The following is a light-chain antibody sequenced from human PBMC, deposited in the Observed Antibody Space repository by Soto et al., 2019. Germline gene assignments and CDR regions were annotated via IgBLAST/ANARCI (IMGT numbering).Light chain of an antibody. V-gene: IGLV2-14*01. CDR3: SSYTSSSTVV. CDR1: SSDVGGYNY. CDR2: EVS. Sequence: QSVLTQPASVSGSPGQSITIPCTGTSSDVGGYNYDSWYQQHPGKAPKPMIYEVSNRPSGVSNRFSGAKSGNTASLTISGLQAEDEADYYCSSYTSSSTVVFGGGTQVTVL. J-gene: IGLJ2*01.